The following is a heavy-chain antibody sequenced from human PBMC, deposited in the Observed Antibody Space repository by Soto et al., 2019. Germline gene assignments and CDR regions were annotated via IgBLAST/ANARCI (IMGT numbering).Heavy chain of an antibody. CDR3: ARSTMVRLLWFDP. D-gene: IGHD3-10*01. V-gene: IGHV4-59*01. CDR2: IYYSGST. CDR1: GGSISSYY. J-gene: IGHJ5*02. Sequence: TSETLSLTCTVSGGSISSYYWSWIRQPPGKGLEWIGYIYYSGSTNYNPSLKSRVTISVDTSKNQFSLKLSSVTAADTAVYYCARSTMVRLLWFDPWGQGTLVTVSS.